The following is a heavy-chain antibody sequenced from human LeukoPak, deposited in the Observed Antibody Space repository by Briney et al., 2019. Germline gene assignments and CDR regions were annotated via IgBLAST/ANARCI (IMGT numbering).Heavy chain of an antibody. D-gene: IGHD1-1*01. CDR3: ARVELERSYYYYYYMDV. Sequence: PGRSLRLSCAASGFTFSSYAMHWVRQAPGKGLEWVAVISYDGSNKYYADSVKGRFTISRDNSKNTLYLQMNSLRAEDTAVYYCARVELERSYYYYYYMDVWGKGTTVTISS. J-gene: IGHJ6*03. CDR1: GFTFSSYA. V-gene: IGHV3-30*04. CDR2: ISYDGSNK.